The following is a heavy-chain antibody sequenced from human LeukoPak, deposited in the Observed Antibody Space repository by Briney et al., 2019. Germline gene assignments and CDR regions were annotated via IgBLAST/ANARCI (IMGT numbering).Heavy chain of an antibody. V-gene: IGHV1-18*01. Sequence: GASVKVSCKASGYTFTSYDISWVRQAPGQGLEWMGWISAYNGNTNYAQKLQGRVTMTTDTSTSTAYTELRSLRSDDPAVYYCARDEPRITIFGVVILKRLDYWGQGTLVTVSS. CDR2: ISAYNGNT. J-gene: IGHJ4*02. CDR3: ARDEPRITIFGVVILKRLDY. CDR1: GYTFTSYD. D-gene: IGHD3-3*01.